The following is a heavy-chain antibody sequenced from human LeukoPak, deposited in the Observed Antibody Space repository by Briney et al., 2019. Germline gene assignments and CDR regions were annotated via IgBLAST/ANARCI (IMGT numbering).Heavy chain of an antibody. CDR1: GGSISSSTYY. D-gene: IGHD6-6*01. Sequence: SETLSLTCTVSGGSISSSTYYWGWIRQSPGKGLEWIGSIYYSGTTYYNPSLKSRVTISVDTSKNQFSLKLSSVTAADTAVYYCARQSSSSSSYYYYYCMDVWGKGTTVTVSS. J-gene: IGHJ6*03. CDR2: IYYSGTT. CDR3: ARQSSSSSSYYYYYCMDV. V-gene: IGHV4-39*07.